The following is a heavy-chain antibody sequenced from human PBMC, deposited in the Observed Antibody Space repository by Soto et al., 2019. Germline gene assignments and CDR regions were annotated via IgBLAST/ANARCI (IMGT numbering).Heavy chain of an antibody. Sequence: SETLSLTCTVSGGSISSGGYYWSWIRQHPGKGLEWIGYIYYSGSTYYNPSLKSRVTISVDTSKNQFSLKLSSVTAADTAVYYCAREVVTIAAAGNFDYWGQGTLVTVSS. CDR2: IYYSGST. CDR3: AREVVTIAAAGNFDY. D-gene: IGHD6-13*01. V-gene: IGHV4-31*03. CDR1: GGSISSGGYY. J-gene: IGHJ4*02.